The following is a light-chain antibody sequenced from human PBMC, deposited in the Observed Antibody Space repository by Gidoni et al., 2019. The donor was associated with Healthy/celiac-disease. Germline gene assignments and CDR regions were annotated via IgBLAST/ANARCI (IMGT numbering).Light chain of an antibody. CDR3: QQYYSTPSFT. CDR1: QSVLYSPNNKNY. Sequence: DTVTTQSPDPLAVSLGERATINCKSSQSVLYSPNNKNYLAWYQQKPEQPPKLLIYWASTRESGVPDRFSGGGSGTDFTLTISSLQAEDVAVYYYQQYYSTPSFTFGQGTRLEIK. J-gene: IGKJ5*01. CDR2: WAS. V-gene: IGKV4-1*01.